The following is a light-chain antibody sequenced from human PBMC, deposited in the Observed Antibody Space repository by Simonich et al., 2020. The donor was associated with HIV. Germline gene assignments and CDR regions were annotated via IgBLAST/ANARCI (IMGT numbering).Light chain of an antibody. CDR2: ATS. V-gene: IGKV1-9*01. CDR1: QGISST. Sequence: DIQLTQYPSFLSASAGDRVTITCRASQGISSTLAWDQQKPGKAPKLLIYATSTLQSGIPSRFSGSGSGTEFALTISSMQPEDFATYYCQQHNGYLCTFGQGTKLEIK. CDR3: QQHNGYLCT. J-gene: IGKJ2*02.